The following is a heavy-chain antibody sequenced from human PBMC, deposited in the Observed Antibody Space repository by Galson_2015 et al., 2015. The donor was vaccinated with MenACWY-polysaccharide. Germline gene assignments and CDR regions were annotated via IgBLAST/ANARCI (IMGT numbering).Heavy chain of an antibody. Sequence: SLRLSGAASEFTFSDYYMSWVRQAPGKGVEWVSSISSGGGIIYYADSVKGRFTISRDNAKNSLYLQMNSLRAEDTALYYCVRGAWFDYWGQGTLVTVSS. CDR3: VRGAWFDY. V-gene: IGHV3-11*01. CDR1: EFTFSDYY. J-gene: IGHJ4*02. CDR2: ISSGGGII.